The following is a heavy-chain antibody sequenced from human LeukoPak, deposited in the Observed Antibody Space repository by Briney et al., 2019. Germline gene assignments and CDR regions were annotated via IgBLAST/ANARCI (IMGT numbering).Heavy chain of an antibody. D-gene: IGHD2-21*02. V-gene: IGHV4-34*01. CDR2: ISHTGNT. Sequence: SETLSLTCAVYGGSFSEYYWSWIRQSPGKGLEWIGEISHTGNTNYNPSLKRQFTISVDPSKSQFSLRLTSVTAADTAVYYCARTVVTATIDGFQIWGQGTMATVSS. CDR3: ARTVVTATIDGFQI. J-gene: IGHJ3*02. CDR1: GGSFSEYY.